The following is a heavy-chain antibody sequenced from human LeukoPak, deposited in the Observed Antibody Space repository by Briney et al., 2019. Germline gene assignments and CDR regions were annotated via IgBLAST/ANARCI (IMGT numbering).Heavy chain of an antibody. V-gene: IGHV3-21*01. CDR3: ATWDDLPLDH. CDR1: GGSISTYY. J-gene: IGHJ4*02. CDR2: ITGNGSSI. Sequence: PSETLSLTCTVSGGSISTYYWGWIRQAPGKALEWVSAITGNGSSIYYSGPLKGRFTISRDNAKNSVYLHMTGLRAADTAVYYCATWDDLPLDHWGQGTLVTVSS. D-gene: IGHD1-1*01.